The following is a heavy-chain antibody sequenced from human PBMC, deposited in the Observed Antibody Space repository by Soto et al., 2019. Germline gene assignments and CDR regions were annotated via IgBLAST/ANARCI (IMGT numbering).Heavy chain of an antibody. D-gene: IGHD4-17*01. CDR3: ARSYGDLPDY. CDR1: GGSIGTYF. CDR2: IYYSGST. V-gene: IGHV4-59*08. J-gene: IGHJ4*02. Sequence: QVQLQESGPGLVKPSETLSLNCSVSGGSIGTYFWGWIRQPPGKGLEWIGHIYYSGSTSYNPSLRSRVTISLDTSKNQFSLRLRSVSAADTAVYYFARSYGDLPDYWGQGTLVTVSS.